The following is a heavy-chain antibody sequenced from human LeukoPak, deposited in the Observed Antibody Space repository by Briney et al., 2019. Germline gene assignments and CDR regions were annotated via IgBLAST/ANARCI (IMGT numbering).Heavy chain of an antibody. CDR3: ARDTGVVDFDY. D-gene: IGHD2-15*01. CDR2: ISSSSSYI. Sequence: GGSLRLSCAASGFTFSSFAMTWVRQAPGKGLEWVSSISSSSSYIYYADSVKGRFTISRDNAKNSLYLQMNSLRAEDTAVYYCARDTGVVDFDYWGQGTLVTVSS. CDR1: GFTFSSFA. J-gene: IGHJ4*02. V-gene: IGHV3-21*01.